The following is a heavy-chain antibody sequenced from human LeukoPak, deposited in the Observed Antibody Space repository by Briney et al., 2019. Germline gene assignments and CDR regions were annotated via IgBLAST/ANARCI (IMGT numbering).Heavy chain of an antibody. CDR1: GGSFSGYY. J-gene: IGHJ4*02. CDR2: INHSGST. CDR3: ARDRDSNYGFDY. Sequence: SETLSPTCAVYGGSFSGYYWSWIRQPPGKGLEWIGEINHSGSTNYNPSLKSRVTISVDTSKNQFSLKLSSVTAADTAVYYCARDRDSNYGFDYWGQGTLVTVSS. D-gene: IGHD4-4*01. V-gene: IGHV4-34*01.